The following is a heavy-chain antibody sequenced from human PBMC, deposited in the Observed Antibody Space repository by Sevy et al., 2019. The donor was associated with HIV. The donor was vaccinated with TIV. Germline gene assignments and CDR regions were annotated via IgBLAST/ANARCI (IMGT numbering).Heavy chain of an antibody. CDR2: IKQDGGEK. Sequence: GGSLRLSCAASGFTFSSYWMSWVRQAPGKGLEWVANIKQDGGEKYYVDSVKGRFTISRDNAKNSLYLQMNSLRAEDTAVYYCARLSRVGYCSSTSCAIYRPRDYYYGMDVWGQGTTVTVSS. CDR1: GFTFSSYW. CDR3: ARLSRVGYCSSTSCAIYRPRDYYYGMDV. J-gene: IGHJ6*02. D-gene: IGHD2-2*01. V-gene: IGHV3-7*01.